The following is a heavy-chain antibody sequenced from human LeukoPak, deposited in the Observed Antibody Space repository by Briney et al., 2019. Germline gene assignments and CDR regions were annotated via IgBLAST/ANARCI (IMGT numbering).Heavy chain of an antibody. V-gene: IGHV3-30*18. Sequence: GRSLRLSCAASGLTFSDYGMHWVRQAPGKGLEWLADISYDGSNKYYADSVKGRFTLSRDNSKNTLYLQMNRLRTEDTAVYYCAKVKTSSFYYFDNWGQGTLVTVSS. CDR1: GLTFSDYG. J-gene: IGHJ4*02. CDR3: AKVKTSSFYYFDN. CDR2: ISYDGSNK. D-gene: IGHD2-2*01.